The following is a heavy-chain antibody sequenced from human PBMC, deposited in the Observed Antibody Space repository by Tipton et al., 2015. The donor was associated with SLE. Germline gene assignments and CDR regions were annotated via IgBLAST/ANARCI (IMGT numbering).Heavy chain of an antibody. CDR2: ISGSGGTT. D-gene: IGHD1-26*01. V-gene: IGHV3-23*01. J-gene: IGHJ4*02. Sequence: SLRLSCAASGFTFSSYAMTWARQAPGKGLEWVSGISGSGGTTYYADSVKGRFTISRDNSKNTLYLQMNSLRADDTAVYYCALIGSYPYWGQGTLVTVSS. CDR1: GFTFSSYA. CDR3: ALIGSYPY.